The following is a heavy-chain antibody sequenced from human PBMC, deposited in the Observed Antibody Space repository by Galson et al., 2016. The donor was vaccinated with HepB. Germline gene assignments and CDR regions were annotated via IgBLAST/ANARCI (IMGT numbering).Heavy chain of an antibody. CDR2: IKSKSDGGTT. V-gene: IGHV3-15*01. CDR3: HLQAPDS. D-gene: IGHD5-24*01. J-gene: IGHJ4*02. CDR1: GFSLNNAW. Sequence: SLRLSCAASGFSLNNAWMSCTRQAPGKGLEWVGRIKSKSDGGTTDYGATVKGRFSISRDESKNRLYLQMKSLQTADTAVYYCHLQAPDSWGQGTLVTVSS.